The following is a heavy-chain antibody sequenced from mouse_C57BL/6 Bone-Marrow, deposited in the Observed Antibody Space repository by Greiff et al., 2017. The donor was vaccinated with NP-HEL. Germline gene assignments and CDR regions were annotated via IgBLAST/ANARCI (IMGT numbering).Heavy chain of an antibody. D-gene: IGHD1-1*02. CDR2: IYPRGGNT. Sequence: VQLEQSGAELVRPGASVKLSCKASGYTFTSYCMHWVKQRPGQGLEWIGEIYPRGGNTNYNQKFKGKATLTADTSSSTAYMELRSLTSEDTAVYFGASFGIYFAYWGQGTTITVSA. CDR3: ASFGIYFAY. J-gene: IGHJ2*01. V-gene: IGHV1-81*01. CDR1: GYTFTSYC.